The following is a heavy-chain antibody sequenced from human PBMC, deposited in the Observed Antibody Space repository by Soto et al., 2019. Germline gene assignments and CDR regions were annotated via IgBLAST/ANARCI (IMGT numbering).Heavy chain of an antibody. V-gene: IGHV5-51*01. D-gene: IGHD3-22*01. CDR1: GYPFSYLW. Sequence: GESLKISCEGSGYPFSYLWVAWVRQMPRKGLEWMGIIYPSDSDTRYSPSFQGQVTISADKSTNTAYLQWSSLKASDTAMYYCTRSDYDSSAYFSPTGEFENWAQGALVPVSS. CDR3: TRSDYDSSAYFSPTGEFEN. J-gene: IGHJ4*02. CDR2: IYPSDSDT.